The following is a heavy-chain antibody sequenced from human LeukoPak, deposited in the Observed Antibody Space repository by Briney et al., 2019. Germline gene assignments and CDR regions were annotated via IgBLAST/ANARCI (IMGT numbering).Heavy chain of an antibody. CDR2: IYPGESDT. Sequence: GESLKISCKGSGYSFTSYWIGWVRQMPGKGLEVMVIIYPGESDTRYSPSFQGQVTISADKSLSTAYLKWSSLKASDTAMYYCARLLAGEWLLIDYWGQGTLVTVSS. V-gene: IGHV5-51*01. CDR1: GYSFTSYW. CDR3: ARLLAGEWLLIDY. D-gene: IGHD3-3*01. J-gene: IGHJ4*02.